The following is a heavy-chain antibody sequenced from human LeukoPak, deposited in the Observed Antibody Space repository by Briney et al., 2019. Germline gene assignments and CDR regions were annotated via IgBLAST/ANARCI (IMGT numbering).Heavy chain of an antibody. Sequence: SETLSLTCTVSGGSISRSNYYWGWIRQPPGKGLEWIGSIYYTGSTYYNPSLKSRVTISVDTSKNQFSLKLSSVTAADTAVYYCARGEHYYDSSGYYTFDPWGQGTLVTVSS. CDR3: ARGEHYYDSSGYYTFDP. D-gene: IGHD3-22*01. V-gene: IGHV4-39*07. CDR1: GGSISRSNYY. J-gene: IGHJ5*02. CDR2: IYYTGST.